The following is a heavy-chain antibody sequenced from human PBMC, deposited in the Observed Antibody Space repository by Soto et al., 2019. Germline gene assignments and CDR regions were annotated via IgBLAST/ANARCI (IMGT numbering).Heavy chain of an antibody. V-gene: IGHV4-30-4*01. Sequence: SETLSLTCTVSGGSISSMDYYWSWIRQSPGEGLEWIGYIYYSGSTYYNPSLKSRVTISVDTSKNQFSLKMNSVTAADTAVYYCARGTPQTTITPFDYWGQGTLVTVSS. CDR3: ARGTPQTTITPFDY. D-gene: IGHD4-4*01. J-gene: IGHJ4*02. CDR2: IYYSGST. CDR1: GGSISSMDYY.